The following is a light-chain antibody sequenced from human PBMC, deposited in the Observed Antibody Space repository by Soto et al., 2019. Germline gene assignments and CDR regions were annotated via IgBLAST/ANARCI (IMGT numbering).Light chain of an antibody. Sequence: VFTQSPGTLSLYPGERATLSCRASQSVSSSFLAWYQQKVGQAPRLLIYGASSRATGIPDRFSGSGSGTDFTLTISRLGPEDFAVYYCQQYGSSPRTFGQGTRLEIK. CDR2: GAS. CDR1: QSVSSSF. V-gene: IGKV3-20*01. CDR3: QQYGSSPRT. J-gene: IGKJ5*01.